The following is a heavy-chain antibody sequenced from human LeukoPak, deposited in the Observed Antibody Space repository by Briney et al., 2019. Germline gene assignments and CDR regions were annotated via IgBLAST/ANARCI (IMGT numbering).Heavy chain of an antibody. CDR3: ARVGQGWYFDL. CDR1: GDSISSYY. Sequence: SETLSLTCAVSGDSISSYYWSWVRQSAAKGLKWVGRVHASGGTHYNPSLKSRITMSVDTSKRQISLKLNSVTAADTAVYYCARVGQGWYFDLWGRGTLVTVSS. V-gene: IGHV4-4*07. J-gene: IGHJ2*01. CDR2: VHASGGT.